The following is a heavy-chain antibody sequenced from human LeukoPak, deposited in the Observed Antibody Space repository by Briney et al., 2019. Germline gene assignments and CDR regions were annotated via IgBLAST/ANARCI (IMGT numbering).Heavy chain of an antibody. Sequence: PSETLSFTCTGSGGSISSYYWSWIRQPPGKGLEWIGYIYYSGSTNYNPSLKSRVTISVDTSKNQFSLKLSSVTAADTAVYYCARVGYSSSSGAFDIWGQGAMVTVSS. CDR1: GGSISSYY. CDR2: IYYSGST. D-gene: IGHD6-6*01. J-gene: IGHJ3*02. CDR3: ARVGYSSSSGAFDI. V-gene: IGHV4-59*01.